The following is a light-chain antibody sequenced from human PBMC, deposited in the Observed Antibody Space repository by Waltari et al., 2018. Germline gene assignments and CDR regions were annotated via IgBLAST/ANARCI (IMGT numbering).Light chain of an antibody. CDR3: QQYNNWPPT. CDR2: AAS. V-gene: IGKV3-15*01. Sequence: EVVMTQSPATLSVSPGERATLSCRASQSVNGDVAWYQQRPGQAPRLLIPAASTRATGIPVRFSGSGSGTEFTLTISSLQSEDSAIYCCQQYNNWPPTFGGGTKVEIK. J-gene: IGKJ4*01. CDR1: QSVNGD.